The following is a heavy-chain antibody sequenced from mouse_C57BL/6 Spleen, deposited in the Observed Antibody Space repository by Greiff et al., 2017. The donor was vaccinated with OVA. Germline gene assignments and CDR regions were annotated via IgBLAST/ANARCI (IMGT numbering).Heavy chain of an antibody. CDR1: GYTFTSYW. V-gene: IGHV1-53*01. CDR3: ARSGYYDYDDGWYFDV. D-gene: IGHD2-4*01. J-gene: IGHJ1*03. CDR2: INPSNGGT. Sequence: QVQLQQPGTELVKPGASVKLSCKASGYTFTSYWMHWVKQRPGQGLEWIGNINPSNGGTNYNEKFKSKATLTVDKSSSTAYMQLSSLTSEDSAVYDCARSGYYDYDDGWYFDVWGTGTTVTVSS.